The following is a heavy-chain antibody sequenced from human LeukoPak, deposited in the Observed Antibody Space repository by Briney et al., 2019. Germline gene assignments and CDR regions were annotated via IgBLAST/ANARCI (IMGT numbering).Heavy chain of an antibody. Sequence: PGGSLRLSCAASGFTFSNAWMSWVRQAPGKGLEWVGRIKSKTDGGTTDYAAPVKGRFTISRDDSKNTLYLQMNSLKTEDTAVYYCTTEYYYDSSGSYYFDYWGQGTLVTVSS. J-gene: IGHJ4*02. CDR3: TTEYYYDSSGSYYFDY. V-gene: IGHV3-15*01. CDR2: IKSKTDGGTT. CDR1: GFTFSNAW. D-gene: IGHD3-22*01.